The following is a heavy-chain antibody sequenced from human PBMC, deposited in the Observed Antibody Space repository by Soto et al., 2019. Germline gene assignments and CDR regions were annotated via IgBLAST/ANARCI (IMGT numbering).Heavy chain of an antibody. CDR1: GFTFSDYY. CDR3: AGQFYYDSSGYPWFDP. CDR2: ISSSGSTI. D-gene: IGHD3-22*01. V-gene: IGHV3-11*01. J-gene: IGHJ5*02. Sequence: LRLSCAASGFTFSDYYMSWIRQAPGKGLEWVSYISSSGSTIYYADSVKGRFTISRDNAKNSLYLQMNSLRAEDTAVYYCAGQFYYDSSGYPWFDPWGQGTLVTVSS.